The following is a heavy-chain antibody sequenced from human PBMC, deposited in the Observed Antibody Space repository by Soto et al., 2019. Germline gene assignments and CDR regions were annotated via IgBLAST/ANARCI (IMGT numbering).Heavy chain of an antibody. CDR2: ISGSGTIT. V-gene: IGHV3-23*01. Sequence: EVQLLESGGGLVQPGGSLRLSCAASGFPFSSRAMSWVRQAPGKGLEWVSAISGSGTITYYADSVKGRFTISRDTSKNTLYRQMTSLRADDTAVYYCADSARYCSGADCRAWGQGNVVTVSS. D-gene: IGHD2-15*01. CDR3: ADSARYCSGADCRA. CDR1: GFPFSSRA. J-gene: IGHJ5*02.